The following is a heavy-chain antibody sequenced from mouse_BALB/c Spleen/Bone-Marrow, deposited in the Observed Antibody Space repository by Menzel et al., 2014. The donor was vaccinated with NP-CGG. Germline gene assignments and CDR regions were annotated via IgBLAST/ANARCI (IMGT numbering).Heavy chain of an antibody. D-gene: IGHD1-2*01. J-gene: IGHJ2*01. V-gene: IGHV5-12-1*01. CDR1: GFGFSISD. CDR2: ISSGGGST. Sequence: EVMLVESGGGLVKPGGSLKLSCAASGFGFSISDMSWVRQTPEKRLEWVAYISSGGGSTYYPDTVKGRFTISRDNAKNTLYLQMSSLKSEDTAMYYCATHYYGRFDYWGQGTTLTVSS. CDR3: ATHYYGRFDY.